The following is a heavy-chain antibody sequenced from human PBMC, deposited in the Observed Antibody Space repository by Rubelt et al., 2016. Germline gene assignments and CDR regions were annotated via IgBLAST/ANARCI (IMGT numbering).Heavy chain of an antibody. D-gene: IGHD3-10*01. CDR1: YA. V-gene: IGHV3-23*01. CDR2: ISGSGGST. J-gene: IGHJ4*02. CDR3: AKDASLFDNYGSGSYFGY. Sequence: YAMSWVRQAPGKGLEWVSAISGSGGSTYYADSVKGRFTISRDNSKNMLYLQMNSLRAEETAVYYCAKDASLFDNYGSGSYFGYWGQGTLVTVSS.